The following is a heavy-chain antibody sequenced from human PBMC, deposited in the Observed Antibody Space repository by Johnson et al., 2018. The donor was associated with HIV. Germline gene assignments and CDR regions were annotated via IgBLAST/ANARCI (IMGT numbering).Heavy chain of an antibody. Sequence: MLLVESGGGLVQPGGSLRLSCAASGFTFSSYWMSWVRQPTGKSLEWVSVIFPGGDTSYAASVRGRFTISRENGKNSLYLQMNSLRAGDTAVYYCARGQQDMGARAFDIWGQGTMVTVSS. CDR3: ARGQQDMGARAFDI. J-gene: IGHJ3*02. CDR2: IFPGGDT. CDR1: GFTFSSYW. V-gene: IGHV3-13*01. D-gene: IGHD3-16*01.